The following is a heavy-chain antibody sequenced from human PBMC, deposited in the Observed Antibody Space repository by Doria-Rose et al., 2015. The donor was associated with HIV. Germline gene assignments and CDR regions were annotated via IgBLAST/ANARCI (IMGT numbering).Heavy chain of an antibody. CDR2: IFSDDER. CDR3: ARIKSSRWYHKYYFDF. V-gene: IGHV2-26*01. Sequence: KPTETLTLTCTVSGVSLSSPGMGVSWIRQPPGKALEWLANIFSDDERSYKTSLKSRLTISRGTSQSQVVLTMTDMDPVDTATYYCARIKSSRWYHKYYFDFWGRGTLVIVSA. D-gene: IGHD6-13*01. J-gene: IGHJ4*02. CDR1: GVSLSSPGMG.